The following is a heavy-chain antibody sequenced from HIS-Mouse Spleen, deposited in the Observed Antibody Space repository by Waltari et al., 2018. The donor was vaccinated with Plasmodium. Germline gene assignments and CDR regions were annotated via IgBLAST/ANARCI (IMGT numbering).Heavy chain of an antibody. CDR3: ARDYITIFGVVIIGWYFDL. CDR1: GFTFSRCW. J-gene: IGHJ2*01. Sequence: EVQLVESGGGLVQPGGSLRLSCAASGFTFSRCWMSWVRQAPGKGLEWWANIKQDGSEKYYVDSVKGRFTISRDNAKNSLYLQMNSLRAEDTAVYYCARDYITIFGVVIIGWYFDLWGRGTLVTVSS. D-gene: IGHD3-3*01. CDR2: IKQDGSEK. V-gene: IGHV3-7*01.